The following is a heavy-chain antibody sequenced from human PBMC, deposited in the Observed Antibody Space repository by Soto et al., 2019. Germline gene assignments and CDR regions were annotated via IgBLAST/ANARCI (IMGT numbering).Heavy chain of an antibody. J-gene: IGHJ5*02. CDR3: ARHSLALRKNNWFDP. CDR2: IFYLGSS. D-gene: IGHD3-3*02. V-gene: IGHV4-39*01. Sequence: TLSLTCTVSGDSIISSDFYWGWVRQPPGKGLEWIGSIFYLGSSYYNPSLKSRVTMSVDTSKNQFSLRLRSVTAADTALYFCARHSLALRKNNWFDPWGQGIMVPVSS. CDR1: GDSIISSDFY.